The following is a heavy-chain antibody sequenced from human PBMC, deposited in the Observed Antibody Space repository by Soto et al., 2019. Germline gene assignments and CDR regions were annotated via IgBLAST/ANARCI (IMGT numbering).Heavy chain of an antibody. J-gene: IGHJ4*02. CDR3: AADPTYDFWSGSAPY. V-gene: IGHV1-58*02. CDR1: GFTFTSSA. D-gene: IGHD3-3*01. Sequence: SVKVSCKASGFTFTSSAMQWVRQARGQRLEWIGWIVVGSGNTNYAQKFQERVTITRDMSTSTAYMELSSLRSEDTAVYYCAADPTYDFWSGSAPYWGQGTLVTVSS. CDR2: IVVGSGNT.